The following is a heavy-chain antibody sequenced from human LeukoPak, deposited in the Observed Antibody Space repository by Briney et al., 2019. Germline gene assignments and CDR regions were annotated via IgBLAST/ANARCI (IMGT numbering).Heavy chain of an antibody. D-gene: IGHD2-2*01. CDR2: IYHSGST. CDR3: ARGCSSTSCSPNFDY. V-gene: IGHV4-59*12. J-gene: IGHJ4*02. CDR1: GGSISSYY. Sequence: PSETLSLTCTVSGGSISSYYWSWIRQPPGKGLEWIGYIYHSGSTYYNPSLKSRVTISVDRSKNQYSLKLSSVTAADTAVYYCARGCSSTSCSPNFDYWGQGTLVTVSS.